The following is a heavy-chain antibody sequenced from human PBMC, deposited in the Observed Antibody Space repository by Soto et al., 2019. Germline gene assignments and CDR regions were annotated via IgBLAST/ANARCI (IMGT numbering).Heavy chain of an antibody. V-gene: IGHV3-64*01. D-gene: IGHD6-6*01. CDR1: GFTLSGYA. CDR3: ARRARPDFYYMDV. CDR2: ISSNGVGR. Sequence: ESGGGLAQPGGSLRLSCAASGFTLSGYAMDWVRQAPGKGLEYVSGISSNGVGRYYANSVQGRFTIYRDNSKNTVYLQMGSLRPEDMAVYYCARRARPDFYYMDVWGKGTTVTVSS. J-gene: IGHJ6*03.